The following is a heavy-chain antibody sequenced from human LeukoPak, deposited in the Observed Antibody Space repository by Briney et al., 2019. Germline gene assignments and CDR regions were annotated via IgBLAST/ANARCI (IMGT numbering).Heavy chain of an antibody. CDR3: ATSNWGSEGAFDI. Sequence: GASVKVSCKASGYTFSAYYMHWVRQATGQGLEWMGWMNPNSGNTGYAQKFQGRVTMTRNTSISTAYMELSSLRSEDTAVYYCATSNWGSEGAFDIWGQGTMVTVSS. D-gene: IGHD7-27*01. J-gene: IGHJ3*02. V-gene: IGHV1-8*02. CDR1: GYTFSAYY. CDR2: MNPNSGNT.